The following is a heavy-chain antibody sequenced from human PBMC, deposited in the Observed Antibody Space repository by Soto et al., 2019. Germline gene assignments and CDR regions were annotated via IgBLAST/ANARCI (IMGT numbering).Heavy chain of an antibody. J-gene: IGHJ5*02. CDR2: IDPSDSYT. V-gene: IGHV5-10-1*01. D-gene: IGHD6-19*01. CDR1: GYRFTSYL. CDR3: ARHAGGRYNWFDP. Sequence: PGESEKISCKGSGYRFTSYLISWVRQMPGKGLEWMGRIDPSDSYTNYSPSFQGHVTISADKSISTAYLQWSSLKASDTAMYYCARHAGGRYNWFDPWGQGTLVTVSS.